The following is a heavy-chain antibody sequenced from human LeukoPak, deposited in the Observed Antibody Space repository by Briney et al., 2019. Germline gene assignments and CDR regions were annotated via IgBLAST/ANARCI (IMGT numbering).Heavy chain of an antibody. CDR2: IYYSGST. CDR3: ARRGDGGRALDY. CDR1: GGSISSYY. V-gene: IGHV4-59*08. D-gene: IGHD7-27*01. Sequence: SETLSLTCTVSGGSISSYYWSWIRQPPGKGLEWIGHIYYSGSTNYNPSLKSRVTISVETSKSQFSLKLNSVTAADTAVYYCARRGDGGRALDYWGQGTLVTVSS. J-gene: IGHJ4*02.